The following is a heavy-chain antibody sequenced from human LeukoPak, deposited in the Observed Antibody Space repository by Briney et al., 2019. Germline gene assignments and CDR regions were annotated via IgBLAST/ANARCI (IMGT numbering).Heavy chain of an antibody. D-gene: IGHD3-10*01. V-gene: IGHV3-30*03. CDR2: ISYDGSNK. CDR3: GRINYNGDY. J-gene: IGHJ4*02. CDR1: GFTFSHYG. Sequence: GGSLRLSCAPSGFTFSHYGMHWVRQAPGKGLEWVAVISYDGSNKNHADSVKGRFTISRDNAKNTVYLQMNSLRTEDTAVYFCGRINYNGDYWGRGTLVTVSS.